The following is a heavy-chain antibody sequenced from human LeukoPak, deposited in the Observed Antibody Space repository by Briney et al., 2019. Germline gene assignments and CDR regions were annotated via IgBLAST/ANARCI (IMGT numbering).Heavy chain of an antibody. J-gene: IGHJ1*01. Sequence: GGSLRLSCAASGFTFSSYGMHWVRQAPGKGLEWVAVIWYDGSNKYYADSVKGRFTISRDNSKNTLYLQMNSLRAEDTAVYYFAKGLWLGKLPVYWGQGTLVTVSS. CDR3: AKGLWLGKLPVY. D-gene: IGHD3-10*01. CDR1: GFTFSSYG. CDR2: IWYDGSNK. V-gene: IGHV3-33*06.